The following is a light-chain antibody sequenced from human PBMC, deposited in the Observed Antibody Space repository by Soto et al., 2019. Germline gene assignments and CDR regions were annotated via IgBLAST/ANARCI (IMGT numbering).Light chain of an antibody. V-gene: IGLV1-40*01. CDR2: GNS. CDR1: SSNIGAGYD. J-gene: IGLJ1*01. Sequence: QSVLAQPPSVSGAPGQKVTTSCTGSSSNIGAGYDLHWYQQLPGTAPKLLLYGNSNRPSGVPDRFSGSKSGTSASLAITGLQAEDEADYYCQSYDSSLSAYVFGTGTKVTV. CDR3: QSYDSSLSAYV.